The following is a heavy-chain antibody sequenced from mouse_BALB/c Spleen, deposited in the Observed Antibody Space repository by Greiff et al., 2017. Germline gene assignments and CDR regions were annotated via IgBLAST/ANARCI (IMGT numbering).Heavy chain of an antibody. J-gene: IGHJ3*01. CDR2: ISSGGGNT. D-gene: IGHD6-1*01. Sequence: EVKLEESGGGLVKPGGSLKLSCAASGFTFSSYTMSWVRQTPEKRLEWVATISSGGGNTYYPDSVKGRFTISRDNAKNNLYLQMSSLRSEDTALYYCARDEAFAYWGQGTLVTVSA. CDR3: ARDEAFAY. CDR1: GFTFSSYT. V-gene: IGHV5-9*03.